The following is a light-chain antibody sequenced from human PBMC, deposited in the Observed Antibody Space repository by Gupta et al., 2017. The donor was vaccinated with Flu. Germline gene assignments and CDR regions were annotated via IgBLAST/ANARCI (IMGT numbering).Light chain of an antibody. CDR3: QQYVTSLPT. CDR1: QSVSSTY. Sequence: ELVLTQSPGTLSLSPGERATLSCRASQSVSSTYLAWYQQKPGQAPRLLVFGASNRATGVPDRFGGSGSGADFTLTISRLEPEDFAVYYCQQYVTSLPTFGQGTRLEIK. CDR2: GAS. J-gene: IGKJ5*01. V-gene: IGKV3-20*01.